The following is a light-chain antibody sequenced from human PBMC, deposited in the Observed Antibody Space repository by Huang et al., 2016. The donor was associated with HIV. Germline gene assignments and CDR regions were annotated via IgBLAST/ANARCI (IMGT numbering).Light chain of an antibody. V-gene: IGKV1-5*03. CDR2: KAS. CDR3: QQYKSYPYT. CDR1: QSISSW. Sequence: DIQLTQSPSTLSAFVGDRVTITCRASQSISSWLAWYQQKPGKAPNLLIYKASSLESGVTSRFSGSGSGTECTLTISSLQPDDFATYYCQQYKSYPYTFGQGTKLEIK. J-gene: IGKJ2*01.